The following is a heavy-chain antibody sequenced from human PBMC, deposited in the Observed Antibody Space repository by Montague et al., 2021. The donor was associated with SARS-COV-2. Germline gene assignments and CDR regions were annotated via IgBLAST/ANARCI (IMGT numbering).Heavy chain of an antibody. CDR1: GGSFSDYH. D-gene: IGHD1-1*01. Sequence: SETLSLTCVVYGGSFSDYHWTWIRQSPGGGLEWIGQINYGGSTKYNPSLRSRVTISIDTSKKQSSLMLTSVTAADTAVYYCARGAPGYWGQGTLVTVSS. CDR2: INYGGST. V-gene: IGHV4-34*01. CDR3: ARGAPGY. J-gene: IGHJ4*02.